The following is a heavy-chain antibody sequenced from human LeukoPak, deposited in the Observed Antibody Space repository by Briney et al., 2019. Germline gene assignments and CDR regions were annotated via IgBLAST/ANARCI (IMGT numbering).Heavy chain of an antibody. CDR2: IYYSGST. J-gene: IGHJ5*02. Sequence: SETLSLTCTVSGGSISSSSYYWGWIRQPPGKGLEWIGSIYYSGSTYYNPSLKSRVTISVDTSKNQFSLKLSSVTAADTAVYYCARDGASGGFGEANWFDPWGQGTLVTVSS. D-gene: IGHD3-10*01. V-gene: IGHV4-39*07. CDR1: GGSISSSSYY. CDR3: ARDGASGGFGEANWFDP.